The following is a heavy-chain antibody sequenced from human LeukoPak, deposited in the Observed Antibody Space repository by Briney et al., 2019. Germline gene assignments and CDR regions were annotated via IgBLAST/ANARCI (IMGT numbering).Heavy chain of an antibody. V-gene: IGHV7-4-1*02. CDR3: ARGGSLRYFDWSTAGSYFDY. CDR1: GYTFTSYA. D-gene: IGHD3-9*01. Sequence: ASVKVSCKASGYTFTSYAMNWVRQAPGQGLEWMGWINTNTGNPTYAQGFTGRFVFSLDTSVSTAYLQISSLKAEDTAVYYCARGGSLRYFDWSTAGSYFDYWGQGTLVTVSS. J-gene: IGHJ4*02. CDR2: INTNTGNP.